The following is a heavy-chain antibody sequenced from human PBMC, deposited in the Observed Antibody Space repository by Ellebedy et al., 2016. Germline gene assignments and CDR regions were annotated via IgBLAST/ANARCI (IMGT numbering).Heavy chain of an antibody. D-gene: IGHD3-10*01. J-gene: IGHJ5*02. CDR2: IYYSGST. Sequence: SETLSLTXTVSGGSISSGGYYWSWIRQHPGKGLEWIGYIYYSGSTYYNPSLKSRVTISVDTSKNQFSLKLSSVTAADTAVYYCARGSYGSGIGVWFDPWGQGTLVTVSS. CDR1: GGSISSGGYY. V-gene: IGHV4-31*03. CDR3: ARGSYGSGIGVWFDP.